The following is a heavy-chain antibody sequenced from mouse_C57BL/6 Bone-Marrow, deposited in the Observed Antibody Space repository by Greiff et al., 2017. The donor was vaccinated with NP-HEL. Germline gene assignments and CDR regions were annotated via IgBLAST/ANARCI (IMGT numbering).Heavy chain of an antibody. CDR3: ARWSITSVVGRGFAY. J-gene: IGHJ3*01. CDR2: INPTYGTT. Sequence: EVKLVESGPELVKPGASVKISCKASGYSFTDYNMYWVKQSTGKSLEWIGVINPTYGTTSYNQKFKGKATLTVDQSSSPAYMQLNSLTSEDSAVYYGARWSITSVVGRGFAYWGQGTLVTVSA. D-gene: IGHD1-1*01. V-gene: IGHV1-39*01. CDR1: GYSFTDYN.